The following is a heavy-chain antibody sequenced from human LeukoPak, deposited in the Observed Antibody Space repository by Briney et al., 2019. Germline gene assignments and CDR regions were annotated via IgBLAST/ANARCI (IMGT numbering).Heavy chain of an antibody. CDR1: GFTFSSYG. CDR3: AKGWYDILTGFFDY. Sequence: GGSLRLSCAASGFTFSSYGMHWVRQAPGKGLEWVAVIWYDGSNKYYADSVKGRLTISRDNAKNSLYLQMNSLRAEDMALYYCAKGWYDILTGFFDYWGQGTLVTVSS. CDR2: IWYDGSNK. V-gene: IGHV3-33*03. D-gene: IGHD3-9*01. J-gene: IGHJ4*02.